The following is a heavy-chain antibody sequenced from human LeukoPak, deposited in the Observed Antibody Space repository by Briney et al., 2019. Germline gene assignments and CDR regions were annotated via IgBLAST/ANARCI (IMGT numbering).Heavy chain of an antibody. CDR2: INWNGGST. J-gene: IGHJ4*02. D-gene: IGHD3-10*01. CDR3: ARSSHYYGRAFYFDY. Sequence: GGSLRLSCAASGFTFDDYGMSWVRQAPGKGLEWVSGINWNGGSTGYADSVKGRFTISRDNAKDSLYLQMNSLRAEDTALYYCARSSHYYGRAFYFDYWGQGTLVTVSS. CDR1: GFTFDDYG. V-gene: IGHV3-20*04.